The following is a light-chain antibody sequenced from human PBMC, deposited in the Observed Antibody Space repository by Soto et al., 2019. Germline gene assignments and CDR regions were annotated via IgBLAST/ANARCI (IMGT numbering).Light chain of an antibody. Sequence: DIQMTQSPSSLPASVGDRVTITCRASHSISTNLNWYQQKPGKAPKVLIYGASSLRSGVPSRFSGSGSGTDFTLTINSLQPEDFATYFCQQSYILPRTFGGGTRVEI. CDR1: HSISTN. CDR3: QQSYILPRT. V-gene: IGKV1-39*01. J-gene: IGKJ4*01. CDR2: GAS.